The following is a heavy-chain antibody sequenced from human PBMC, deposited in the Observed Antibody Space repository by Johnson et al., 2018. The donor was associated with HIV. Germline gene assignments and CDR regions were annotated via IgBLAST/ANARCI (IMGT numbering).Heavy chain of an antibody. V-gene: IGHV3-15*01. CDR3: ARGGKAARVAFDI. Sequence: VQLVESGRGLVKPGGSLRLSCAASGFTFSNAWMSWVRQAPGKGLEWVGRIKSKTDGGTTDYAAPVKGRVTISRDDSKNTLYLQMNSLRAEDTAVYYCARGGKAARVAFDIWGQGTMVTVSS. J-gene: IGHJ3*02. CDR1: GFTFSNAW. D-gene: IGHD6-6*01. CDR2: IKSKTDGGTT.